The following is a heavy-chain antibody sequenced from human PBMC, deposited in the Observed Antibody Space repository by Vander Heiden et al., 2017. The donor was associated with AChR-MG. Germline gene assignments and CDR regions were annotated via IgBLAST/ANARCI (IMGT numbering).Heavy chain of an antibody. CDR2: ISSSGSTI. J-gene: IGHJ6*02. D-gene: IGHD3-3*01. V-gene: IGHV3-48*03. CDR1: GFTFSSYE. Sequence: EVQLVESGGALVQPGGSLRPTCAAAGFTFSSYEMNWVRQAPGKGLEWVSYISSSGSTIYYADSVKGRFTISRDNAKNSLYLQMNSLRAEDTAVYYCARDPVEFWSGLYGMDVWGQGTTVTVSS. CDR3: ARDPVEFWSGLYGMDV.